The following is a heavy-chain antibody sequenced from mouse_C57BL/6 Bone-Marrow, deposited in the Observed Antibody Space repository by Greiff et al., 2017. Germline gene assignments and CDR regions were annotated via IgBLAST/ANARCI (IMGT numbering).Heavy chain of an antibody. Sequence: EVKVVESGGGLVQSGRSLRLSCATSGFTFSDFYMEWVRQAPGKGLGWIAASRNKANDYTTEYSASVKGRFIVSRDTSQSILYLQMNALRAEDTAIYYCAREGGGSPFDYWGQGTTLTVSS. CDR1: GFTFSDFY. CDR3: AREGGGSPFDY. CDR2: SRNKANDYTT. V-gene: IGHV7-1*01. J-gene: IGHJ2*01. D-gene: IGHD1-1*02.